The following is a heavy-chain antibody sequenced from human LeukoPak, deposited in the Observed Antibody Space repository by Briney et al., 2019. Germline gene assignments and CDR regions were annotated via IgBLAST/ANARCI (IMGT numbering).Heavy chain of an antibody. CDR3: AKQFSSAVGSAVDC. D-gene: IGHD2-15*01. CDR1: GFTFSSYA. CDR2: ISGSGDST. V-gene: IGHV3-23*01. Sequence: PGGSLRLSCAASGFTFSSYAMIWVRQAPGKGLEWLSAISGSGDSTYYADSVKGRFTIPRDNSKNTLYLQINSLRADGTAVYYCAKQFSSAVGSAVDCWGQGTLVTVSS. J-gene: IGHJ4*02.